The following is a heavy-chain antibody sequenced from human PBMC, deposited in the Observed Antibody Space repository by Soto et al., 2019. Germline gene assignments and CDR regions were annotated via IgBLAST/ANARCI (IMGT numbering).Heavy chain of an antibody. CDR3: AKDDLYCTNGVCYNWFDP. V-gene: IGHV3-23*01. CDR1: GFTFCSYA. J-gene: IGHJ5*02. CDR2: IRGSGGST. Sequence: GGSLRLSCAASGFTFCSYAMSWVRQAPGKGLEWASAIRGSGGSTYYADSGTGRFTISRDNSKTTLYLQMNSLRAEDTAVYYCAKDDLYCTNGVCYNWFDPWGQGTLVTVSS. D-gene: IGHD2-8*01.